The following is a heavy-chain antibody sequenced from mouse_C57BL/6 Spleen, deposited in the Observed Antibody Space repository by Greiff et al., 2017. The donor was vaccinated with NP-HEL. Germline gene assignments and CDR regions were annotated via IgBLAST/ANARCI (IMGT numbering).Heavy chain of an antibody. Sequence: VQLKESGPGLVKPSQSLSLTCSVTGYSITSGYYWNWIRQFPGNKLEWMGYISYDGSNNYNPSLKNRISITRDTSKNQFFLKLNSVTTEDTATYYCARMGYGSRSYWYFDVWGTGTTVTVSS. CDR3: ARMGYGSRSYWYFDV. D-gene: IGHD1-1*01. J-gene: IGHJ1*03. V-gene: IGHV3-6*01. CDR1: GYSITSGYY. CDR2: ISYDGSN.